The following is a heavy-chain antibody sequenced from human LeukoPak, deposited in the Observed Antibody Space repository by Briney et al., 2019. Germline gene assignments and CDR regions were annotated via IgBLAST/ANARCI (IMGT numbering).Heavy chain of an antibody. CDR1: GYTFTSYG. CDR3: ASKRGYGDYGVSPFDY. V-gene: IGHV1-18*01. Sequence: ASVRVSCKASGYTFTSYGISWVRQAPGQGLEWMGWISAYNGNTNYAQKLQGRVTMTTDTSTSTAYMELRSLRSDDTAVYYCASKRGYGDYGVSPFDYWGQGTLVTVSS. J-gene: IGHJ4*02. D-gene: IGHD4-17*01. CDR2: ISAYNGNT.